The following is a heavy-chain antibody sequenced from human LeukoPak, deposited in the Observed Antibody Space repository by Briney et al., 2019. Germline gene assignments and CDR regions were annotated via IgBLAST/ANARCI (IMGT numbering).Heavy chain of an antibody. Sequence: KTSETLSLTCIVSGGSISDYYWSWIRQVPGKGLEWIGNIYYSGSTYYSPSLKSRLTISVDTSKSQFSLSLSSVTSADTAVYYCAKAAKYYFGSDTYYYFDYWGQGILVTVSS. CDR2: IYYSGST. V-gene: IGHV4-59*01. J-gene: IGHJ4*02. CDR1: GGSISDYY. D-gene: IGHD3-10*01. CDR3: AKAAKYYFGSDTYYYFDY.